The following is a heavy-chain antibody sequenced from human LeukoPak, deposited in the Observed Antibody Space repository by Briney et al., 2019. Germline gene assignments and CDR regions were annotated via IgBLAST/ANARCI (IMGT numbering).Heavy chain of an antibody. CDR2: ISYDGSNK. J-gene: IGHJ4*02. CDR1: GFTFSSYA. CDR3: ARDFLRGYGSGSYWHDY. Sequence: GGSLRLSCAASGFTFSSYAMHWVRQAPGKGLEWVAVISYDGSNKYYADSVKGRFTISRDNSKNTRYLQMNSLRAEDTAVYYCARDFLRGYGSGSYWHDYWGQGTLVTVSS. D-gene: IGHD3-10*01. V-gene: IGHV3-30*04.